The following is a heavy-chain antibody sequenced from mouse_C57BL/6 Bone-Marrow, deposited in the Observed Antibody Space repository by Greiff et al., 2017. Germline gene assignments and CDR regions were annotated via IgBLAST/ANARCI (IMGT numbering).Heavy chain of an antibody. CDR3: AREDLGSYYGSSRFAY. V-gene: IGHV1-69*01. CDR1: GYTFTSYW. CDR2: IDPSDSYT. J-gene: IGHJ3*01. Sequence: QVQLKQPGAELVMPGASVKLSCKASGYTFTSYWMHWVKQRPGQGLEWIGEIDPSDSYTNYNQKFKGKSTLTVDKSSSTAYMQLSSLTSEDSAVYYCAREDLGSYYGSSRFAYWGQGTLVTVSA. D-gene: IGHD1-1*01.